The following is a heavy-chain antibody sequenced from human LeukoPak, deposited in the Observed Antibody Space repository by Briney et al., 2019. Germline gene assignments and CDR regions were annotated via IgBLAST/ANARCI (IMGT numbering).Heavy chain of an antibody. CDR1: GDSISSTNYY. CDR3: ARDLGYSGYQLDY. V-gene: IGHV4-61*01. CDR2: IYYSGGT. D-gene: IGHD5-12*01. J-gene: IGHJ4*02. Sequence: SETLSLTCTVSGDSISSTNYYWGWIRQPPGKGLEWIGYIYYSGGTNYNPSLKSRVTISVDTSKNQFPLKLSSVTAADTAVYYCARDLGYSGYQLDYWGQGTLVTVSS.